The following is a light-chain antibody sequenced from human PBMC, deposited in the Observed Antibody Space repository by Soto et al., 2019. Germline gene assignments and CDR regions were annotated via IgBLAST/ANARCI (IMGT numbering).Light chain of an antibody. V-gene: IGKV3-20*01. CDR1: QSVSSNY. J-gene: IGKJ5*01. CDR2: GAS. CDR3: QQYGSSPIT. Sequence: EIVSTQSPGTLSLSRGDRAALSCRASQSVSSNYLVWYQQKPGQAPRLLIYGASSRATGIPDRFSAYGSETDFTLTISRLEPEDFAVYYCQQYGSSPITFGQGTRLEIK.